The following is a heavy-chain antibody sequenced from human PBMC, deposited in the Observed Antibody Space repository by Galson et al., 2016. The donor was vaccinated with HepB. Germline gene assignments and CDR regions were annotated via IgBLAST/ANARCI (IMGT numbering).Heavy chain of an antibody. J-gene: IGHJ4*02. CDR2: IAYDGSNK. V-gene: IGHV3-30*04. CDR3: VRDVRQKFYDY. Sequence: SLRLSCAASGFTFSSYTMHWVRQAPGKGLEWVSLIAYDGSNKYYADSVKGRFTISRDNSKNTVYLQMRSLRAEDTAVDYCVRDVRQKFYDYWGQGTRVTVSS. D-gene: IGHD2/OR15-2a*01. CDR1: GFTFSSYT.